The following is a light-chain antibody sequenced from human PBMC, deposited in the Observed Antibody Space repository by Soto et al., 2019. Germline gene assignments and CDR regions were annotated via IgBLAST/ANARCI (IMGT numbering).Light chain of an antibody. J-gene: IGLJ2*01. CDR2: NGT. Sequence: SYELTQPPSVSVSLGQMARITCSGEALPKKYAYWYQQKPGQSPVVVIYNGTERPSGIPERFSGSTSGTIVTLTISGVQAEDEADYYCLSTDNSGNVWVFGGGTKVTVL. CDR3: LSTDNSGNVWV. CDR1: ALPKKY. V-gene: IGLV3-16*01.